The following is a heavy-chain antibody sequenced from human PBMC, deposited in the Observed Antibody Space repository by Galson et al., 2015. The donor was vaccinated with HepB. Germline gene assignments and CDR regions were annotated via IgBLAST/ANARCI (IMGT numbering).Heavy chain of an antibody. D-gene: IGHD2-2*01. CDR3: TRVGDFSGCSSK. CDR1: GFTFSGSA. V-gene: IGHV3-73*01. Sequence: SLRLSCAASGFTFSGSAIHWVRQASGKGPEWVGRIRSKGNDYATSYVESLKGRFTISRDDSRNMAYLHMKSLKTEDTAVYYCTRVGDFSGCSSKWGQGTLVTVSS. CDR2: IRSKGNDYAT. J-gene: IGHJ4*02.